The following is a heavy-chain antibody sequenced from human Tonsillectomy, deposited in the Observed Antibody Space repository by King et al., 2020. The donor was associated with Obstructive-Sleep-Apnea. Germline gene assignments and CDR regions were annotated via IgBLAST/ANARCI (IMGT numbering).Heavy chain of an antibody. CDR3: AKQGTIFGVFTEVDYYGMDV. CDR1: GFTFSSYA. Sequence: VQLVESGGGLVQPGGSLRLSCAASGFTFSSYAMSWVRPAPGKGLEWVSRISASGGSTNYADSVKGRFTIPRDNSQKTLYLQMNSPRAEDTAGYYCAKQGTIFGVFTEVDYYGMDVWGQGTTVTVSS. V-gene: IGHV3-23*04. CDR2: ISASGGST. J-gene: IGHJ6*02. D-gene: IGHD3-3*01.